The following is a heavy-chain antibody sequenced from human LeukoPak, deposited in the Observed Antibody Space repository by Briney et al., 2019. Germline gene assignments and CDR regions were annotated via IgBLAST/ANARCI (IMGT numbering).Heavy chain of an antibody. D-gene: IGHD3-22*01. J-gene: IGHJ3*02. V-gene: IGHV4-38-2*02. CDR2: IYHSGST. CDR3: ARVGRSSGYYYDAFDI. Sequence: SEALSLTCTVSGYSISSGYYWGWIRQPPGKGLEWIGSIYHSGSTYYNPSLKSRVTISVDTSKNQFSLKLSSVTAADTAVYYCARVGRSSGYYYDAFDIWGQGTMVTVSS. CDR1: GYSISSGYY.